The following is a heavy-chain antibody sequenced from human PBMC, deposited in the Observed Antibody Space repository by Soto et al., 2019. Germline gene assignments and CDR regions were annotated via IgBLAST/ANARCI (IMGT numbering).Heavy chain of an antibody. CDR3: ARDVSSEYASILDV. CDR1: GFSFDDYA. Sequence: QLVESGGGLVQPGRSLRLSCVASGFSFDDYAMHWVRQAPGKGLEWVASIKEDGSVKNYADSVKGRFTVSRDNDKRAMFLQMTSVRADDTAVYFCARDVSSEYASILDVWGRGARVTVSS. J-gene: IGHJ4*02. CDR2: IKEDGSVK. V-gene: IGHV3-7*03. D-gene: IGHD3-3*01.